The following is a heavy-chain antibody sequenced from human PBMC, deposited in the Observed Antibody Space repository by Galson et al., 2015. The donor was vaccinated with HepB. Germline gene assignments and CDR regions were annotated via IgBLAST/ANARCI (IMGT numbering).Heavy chain of an antibody. V-gene: IGHV1-3*01. CDR3: ASSDLVRYYYYYGMDV. Sequence: SVKVSCKASGYTFTSYAMHWVRQAPGQKLEWMGWINAGNGNTKYSQKFQGRVTITRDTSASTAYMELSSLRSEDTAVYYCASSDLVRYYYYYGMDVWGQGTTVTVSS. CDR2: INAGNGNT. J-gene: IGHJ6*02. D-gene: IGHD6-13*01. CDR1: GYTFTSYA.